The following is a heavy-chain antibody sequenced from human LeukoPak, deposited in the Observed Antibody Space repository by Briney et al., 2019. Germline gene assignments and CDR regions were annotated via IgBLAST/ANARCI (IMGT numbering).Heavy chain of an antibody. CDR3: ARLAVAGTIHFDY. Sequence: GGSLRLSCAASGFTVSSNHMSWVRQAPGKGLEWVSVIYSGGSTYYADSVKGRFTISRDNSKNTLYLQMNSLRAEDTAVYYCARLAVAGTIHFDYWGQGTLVTVSS. D-gene: IGHD6-19*01. CDR2: IYSGGST. V-gene: IGHV3-53*01. J-gene: IGHJ4*02. CDR1: GFTVSSNH.